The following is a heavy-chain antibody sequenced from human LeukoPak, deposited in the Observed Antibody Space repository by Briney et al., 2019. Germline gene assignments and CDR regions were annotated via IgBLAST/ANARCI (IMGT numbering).Heavy chain of an antibody. J-gene: IGHJ6*03. CDR1: GFTFSSYN. CDR2: ITSSSNYI. CDR3: ARVPYTGSYVAGYYYYYMDV. V-gene: IGHV3-21*01. D-gene: IGHD1-26*01. Sequence: GGSLRLSCAASGFTFSSYNMNWVRQAPGKGLEWVSSITSSSNYIYYADSVKGRFTISRDNAKNSLYLQMNSLRAEDTAVYYCARVPYTGSYVAGYYYYYMDVWGKGTTVTVSS.